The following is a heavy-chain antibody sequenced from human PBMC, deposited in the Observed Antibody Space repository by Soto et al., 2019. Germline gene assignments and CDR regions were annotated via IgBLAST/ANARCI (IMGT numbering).Heavy chain of an antibody. D-gene: IGHD2-15*01. Sequence: GGSLRLSCVAFGFNFEDYAMHWIRQAPGKGLEWVSGINWNSGITGYADSVKGRFTTSRDNANNSLHLEMSSLKTEDTALYYCARGRGALTVVSNWFDPWGQGTLVTVSS. J-gene: IGHJ5*02. V-gene: IGHV3-9*01. CDR3: ARGRGALTVVSNWFDP. CDR2: INWNSGIT. CDR1: GFNFEDYA.